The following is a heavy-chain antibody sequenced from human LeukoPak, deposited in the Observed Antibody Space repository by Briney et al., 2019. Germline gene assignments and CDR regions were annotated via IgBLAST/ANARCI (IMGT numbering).Heavy chain of an antibody. CDR2: ISAGGGST. CDR1: GFTFSSYG. D-gene: IGHD3-22*01. CDR3: AKQTTNYYDSSGYYSIGAFDI. V-gene: IGHV3-23*01. Sequence: PGGSLRLSCAASGFTFSSYGMSWVRQAPGKGLEWLSGISAGGGSTYYADSVKGRFTISRDTSKNTLFLQMNSLRAEDTALYYCAKQTTNYYDSSGYYSIGAFDIWGQGTMVTVSS. J-gene: IGHJ3*02.